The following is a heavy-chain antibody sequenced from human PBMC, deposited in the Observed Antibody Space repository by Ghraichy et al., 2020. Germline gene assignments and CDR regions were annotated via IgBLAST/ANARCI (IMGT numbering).Heavy chain of an antibody. CDR1: GFSLSTSGVG. D-gene: IGHD3-22*01. V-gene: IGHV2-5*01. J-gene: IGHJ4*02. Sequence: SGPTLVKPTQTLTLTCTFSGFSLSTSGVGVGWIRQPPGKALEWLALIYWNDDKRYSPSLKSRLTITKDTSKNQVVLTMTNMDPVDTATYYCAHMGYYDSSGYYGLVYWGQGTLVTVSS. CDR2: IYWNDDK. CDR3: AHMGYYDSSGYYGLVY.